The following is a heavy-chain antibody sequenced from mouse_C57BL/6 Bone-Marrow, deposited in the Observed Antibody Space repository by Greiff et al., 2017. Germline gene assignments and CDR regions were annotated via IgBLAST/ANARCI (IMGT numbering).Heavy chain of an antibody. CDR3: ASIYYDYGDV. D-gene: IGHD2-4*01. CDR1: GYAFSSSW. CDR2: IYPGDGDT. V-gene: IGHV1-82*01. Sequence: VQLQQSGPELVKPGASVKISCKASGYAFSSSWMNWVKQRPGQGLEWIGRIYPGDGDTNYNGKFKGKATLTADKSSITAYMQLSSLTSEDSAVYFCASIYYDYGDVWGTGTTVTVSS. J-gene: IGHJ1*03.